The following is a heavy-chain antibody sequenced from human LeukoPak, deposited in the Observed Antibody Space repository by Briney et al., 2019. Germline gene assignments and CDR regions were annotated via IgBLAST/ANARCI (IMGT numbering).Heavy chain of an antibody. CDR1: GFTVTSYY. CDR3: ARSADYYDCSGYPVDH. V-gene: IGHV3-53*01. J-gene: IGHJ4*01. CDR2: IYSGGST. D-gene: IGHD3-22*01. Sequence: GGSQRLSSAASGFTVTSYYMRCVRQAPGKGLEWVSVIYSGGSTYYADSVKGRFTISRDNSKNTLYLQMNSLRAEDTAVYYCARSADYYDCSGYPVDHWGHATLATVSS.